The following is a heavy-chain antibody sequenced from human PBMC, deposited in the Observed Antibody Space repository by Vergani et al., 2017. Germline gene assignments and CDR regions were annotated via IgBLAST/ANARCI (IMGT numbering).Heavy chain of an antibody. CDR2: ISYDGSNK. V-gene: IGHV3-30-3*01. CDR1: GFTFSSYA. Sequence: QVQLVESGGGVVQPGRSLRLSCAASGFTFSSYAMHWVRQAPGTGLEWVAVISYDGSNKYYADSVKGRFTISRDNSKNTLYLQMNSLRAEDTAVYYCAGVYGSGSYYQTLPEYFQHWGQGTLVTVSS. CDR3: AGVYGSGSYYQTLPEYFQH. J-gene: IGHJ1*01. D-gene: IGHD3-10*01.